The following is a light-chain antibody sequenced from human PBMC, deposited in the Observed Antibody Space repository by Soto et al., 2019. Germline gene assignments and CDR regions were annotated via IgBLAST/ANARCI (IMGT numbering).Light chain of an antibody. CDR1: SSDVGGYNH. V-gene: IGLV2-14*01. CDR3: CSYTSSINRYV. Sequence: QSALTQPASVSGSPGQSIAISCTGTSSDVGGYNHVSWYQQHPGKVPKLIIFDVSNRPSGVSDRFSGSKSGNTASLSISGLQAEDEADYYCCSYTSSINRYVFGSGTKLTVL. CDR2: DVS. J-gene: IGLJ1*01.